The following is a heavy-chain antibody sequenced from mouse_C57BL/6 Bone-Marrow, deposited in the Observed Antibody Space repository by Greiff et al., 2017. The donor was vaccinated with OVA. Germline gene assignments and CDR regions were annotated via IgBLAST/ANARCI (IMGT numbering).Heavy chain of an antibody. V-gene: IGHV5-4*01. J-gene: IGHJ4*01. CDR2: ISDGGSYT. CDR3: AREREVDYDYAMDY. Sequence: EVKLVESGGGLVKPGGSLKLSCAASGFTFSSYAMSWVRQTPEKRLEWVATISDGGSYTYYPDNVKGRFTISRDNAKNNLYLQMSHLKSEDTAMYYCAREREVDYDYAMDYWGQGTSVTVSS. CDR1: GFTFSSYA. D-gene: IGHD2-4*01.